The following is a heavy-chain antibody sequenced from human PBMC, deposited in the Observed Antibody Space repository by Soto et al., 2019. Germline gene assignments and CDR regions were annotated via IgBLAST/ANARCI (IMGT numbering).Heavy chain of an antibody. CDR1: GFPFSSYA. D-gene: IGHD5-18*01. Sequence: GGSLRLSCSASGFPFSSYAMHWVRQAPGKGLEYVSVINSIGGTTDYADSVKGRFTISRDNSKNTLYLQMSSLRAEDTAVYYCARDPLWGTAMVLWYFDLWGRGTLVTVSS. V-gene: IGHV3-64D*06. CDR2: INSIGGTT. J-gene: IGHJ2*01. CDR3: ARDPLWGTAMVLWYFDL.